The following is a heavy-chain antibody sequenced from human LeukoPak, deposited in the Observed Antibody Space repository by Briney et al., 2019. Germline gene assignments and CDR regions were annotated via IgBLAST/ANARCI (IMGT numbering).Heavy chain of an antibody. Sequence: PGGSLRLSCATSGFTFSDYWMHWVRQAPGKGLVWVSRINSDGSSTSYADSVKGRFTISRDNSKNTLYLQMNSLRAEDTAVYYCAKTADSGSYYYYYYYMDVWGKGTTVTVSS. V-gene: IGHV3-74*01. CDR2: INSDGSST. CDR1: GFTFSDYW. D-gene: IGHD1-26*01. CDR3: AKTADSGSYYYYYYYMDV. J-gene: IGHJ6*03.